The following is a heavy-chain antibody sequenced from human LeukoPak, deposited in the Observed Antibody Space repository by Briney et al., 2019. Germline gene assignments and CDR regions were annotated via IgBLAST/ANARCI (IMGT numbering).Heavy chain of an antibody. CDR2: IYSSGST. Sequence: SETLSLTCTVSGGSISSGSFYWSWIRQPAGKGLEWIGRIYSSGSTNYNPSLKSRVTISVDTSKNQFSLKLRSVTAADTAVYYCARDQGTVIVPTAIGWFYPWGQGTLVTVSS. D-gene: IGHD2-2*02. CDR3: ARDQGTVIVPTAIGWFYP. V-gene: IGHV4-61*02. J-gene: IGHJ5*02. CDR1: GGSISSGSFY.